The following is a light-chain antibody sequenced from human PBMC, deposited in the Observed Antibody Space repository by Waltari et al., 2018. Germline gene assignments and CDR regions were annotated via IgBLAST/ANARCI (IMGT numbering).Light chain of an antibody. CDR1: QTVLYSANNKNY. V-gene: IGKV4-1*01. CDR2: WAS. J-gene: IGKJ1*01. Sequence: DIVMTQSPDSLAVSLGERATINCKSSQTVLYSANNKNYLTWYQHKPGQSPKLLISWASIRESGVPDRVTGSGSGTDFTLTISSLQAKDVAVYYCQQHYTTPWTFGQGTKVEIK. CDR3: QQHYTTPWT.